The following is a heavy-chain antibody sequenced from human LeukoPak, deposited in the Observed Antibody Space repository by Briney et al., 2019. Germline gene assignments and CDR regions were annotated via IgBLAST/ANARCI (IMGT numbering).Heavy chain of an antibody. V-gene: IGHV5-51*01. J-gene: IGHJ4*02. D-gene: IGHD4-17*01. CDR3: ARAFAVTTGFDY. Sequence: GESLKISCKGSGYSFTTYWIACVRQMPVKGLEWMGIIYPGDSDTRYSPSFQGQVTFSADKSSSTAYLQWSSLKASDTAMYYCARAFAVTTGFDYWGQGTLVTVSS. CDR1: GYSFTTYW. CDR2: IYPGDSDT.